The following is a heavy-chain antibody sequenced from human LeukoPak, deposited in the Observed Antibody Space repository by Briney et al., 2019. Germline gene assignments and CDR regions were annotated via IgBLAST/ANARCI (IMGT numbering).Heavy chain of an antibody. V-gene: IGHV1-2*02. CDR1: GYTFTGYY. D-gene: IGHD3-16*01. CDR2: INPNSGGT. J-gene: IGHJ4*02. CDR3: ARSDKSLGASFDY. Sequence: ASVKVSCKASGYTFTGYYVHWVRQAPGQGLEWMGWINPNSGGTNYAQKFQGRVTMTRDTSISTAYMELSRLRSDDTAVYYCARSDKSLGASFDYWGQGTLVTVSS.